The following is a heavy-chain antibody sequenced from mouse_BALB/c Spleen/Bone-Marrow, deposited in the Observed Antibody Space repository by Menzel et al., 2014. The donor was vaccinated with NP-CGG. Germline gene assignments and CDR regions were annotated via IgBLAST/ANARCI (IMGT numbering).Heavy chain of an antibody. CDR1: GFNIKDTY. CDR2: IDPANGNT. V-gene: IGHV14-3*02. D-gene: IGHD2-2*01. Sequence: VHLQQPGAELVKPGASVQLSCTASGFNIKDTYMHWVKQRPEQGLEWIGRIDPANGNTKYDPKFQGKATITADTSSNTAYLQLSSLTAEDTAFYYCANYVYGFYFDYWGQGTTFTVSS. CDR3: ANYVYGFYFDY. J-gene: IGHJ2*01.